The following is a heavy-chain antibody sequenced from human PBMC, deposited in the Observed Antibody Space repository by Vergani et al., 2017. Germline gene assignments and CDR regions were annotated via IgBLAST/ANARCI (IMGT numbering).Heavy chain of an antibody. CDR3: AKDGRENSDYGYFDY. CDR2: ISGSGVSA. Sequence: EVQLLESGGGLVQPGGSLRLTCAASEFTFSNYAMNWVRQAPGKGLEWVSGISGSGVSAYYTDSVKGRFTISRDNSKNMLFLQMNNLRTDDTAVYYCAKDGRENSDYGYFDYWGQGTLVTVSS. CDR1: EFTFSNYA. D-gene: IGHD4-17*01. J-gene: IGHJ4*02. V-gene: IGHV3-23*01.